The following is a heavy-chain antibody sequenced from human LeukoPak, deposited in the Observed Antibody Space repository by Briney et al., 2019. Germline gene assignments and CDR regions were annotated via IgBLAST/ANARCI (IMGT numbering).Heavy chain of an antibody. CDR3: ARASPRQYRGRRIFSLYYMDV. J-gene: IGHJ6*03. CDR2: ISWSGGGT. CDR1: GFSFDDYG. D-gene: IGHD1-14*01. Sequence: GGSLRLFCATSGFSFDDYGITWVRQIPGKGLEWVSGISWSGGGTGYADSVKGRFAISGDNAKNSVYLQMNSLRAEDTAIYHCARASPRQYRGRRIFSLYYMDVWGEGTTVTVSS. V-gene: IGHV3-20*01.